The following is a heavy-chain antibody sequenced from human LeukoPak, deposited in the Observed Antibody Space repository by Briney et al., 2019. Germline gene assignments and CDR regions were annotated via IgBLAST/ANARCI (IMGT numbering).Heavy chain of an antibody. V-gene: IGHV1-69*01. D-gene: IGHD2-2*01. CDR3: AREEVYCSSTSCYFP. CDR2: MIPIFGTA. CDR1: GGTFSSYA. Sequence: KVSCKASGGTFSSYAISWVRQAPGQGVEWMGGMIPIFGTANYAQKFQGRVTITADESTSTAYMELSSLRSEDTAVYYCAREEVYCSSTSCYFPWGQGTLVTVSS. J-gene: IGHJ5*02.